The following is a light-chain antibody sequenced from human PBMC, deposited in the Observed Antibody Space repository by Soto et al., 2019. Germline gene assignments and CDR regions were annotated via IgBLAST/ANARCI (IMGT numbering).Light chain of an antibody. V-gene: IGKV1-5*03. J-gene: IGKJ1*01. Sequence: DIQMTQSPSTLSGSVGDRVTITCRASQTISSWLAGYQQKPGKAPKLLIYKASTLKSGVPSRFSGSGSGTEFTLTISSLQSDDFATYYCQHYNSYSEAFGQGTKVDIK. CDR3: QHYNSYSEA. CDR1: QTISSW. CDR2: KAS.